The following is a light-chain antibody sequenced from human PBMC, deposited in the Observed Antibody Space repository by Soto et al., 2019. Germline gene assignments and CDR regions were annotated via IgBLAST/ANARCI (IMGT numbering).Light chain of an antibody. J-gene: IGLJ1*01. Sequence: QSAMAQPASVSGSPGQSITISCTGTSSDVGGYNYVSWYQQHPGKAPKLMIYEVSNRPSGVSNRFSGSKSGNTASLTISGLQAEDEADYYCSSYTSSSTLYVFGPGPNVTVL. V-gene: IGLV2-14*01. CDR3: SSYTSSSTLYV. CDR2: EVS. CDR1: SSDVGGYNY.